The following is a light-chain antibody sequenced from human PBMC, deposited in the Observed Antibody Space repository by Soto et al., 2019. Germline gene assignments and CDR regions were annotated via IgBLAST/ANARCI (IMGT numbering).Light chain of an antibody. CDR2: GAS. V-gene: IGKV3-20*01. CDR1: QSVSSSY. CDR3: QQYGSSPLT. J-gene: IGKJ4*01. Sequence: VLRHSPGTLSLSPGERATLSCRASQSVSSSYLAWYQQKPGQAPRLLIYGASSRATGIPDRFSGSGSGTDFTLTISRLEPEDFAVYYCQQYGSSPLTFGGGTKVDI.